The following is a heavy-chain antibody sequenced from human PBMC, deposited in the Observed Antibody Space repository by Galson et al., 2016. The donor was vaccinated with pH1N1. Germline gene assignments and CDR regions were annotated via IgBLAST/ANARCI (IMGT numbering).Heavy chain of an antibody. CDR2: ISGLGVKT. CDR1: GFTFSYYA. V-gene: IGHV3-23*01. J-gene: IGHJ3*02. Sequence: SLRLSCAASGFTFSYYAMTWVRQAPGKGLEWVSGISGLGVKTYYADSVRGRFIISRDKSKNTLYLHVNSLRAEDTAVYSCARGVNYYESSGDDAVDIWGQGTVVTVSS. CDR3: ARGVNYYESSGDDAVDI. D-gene: IGHD3-22*01.